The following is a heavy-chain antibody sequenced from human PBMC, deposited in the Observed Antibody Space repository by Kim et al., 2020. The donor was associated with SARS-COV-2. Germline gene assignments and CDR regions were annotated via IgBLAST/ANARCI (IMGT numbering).Heavy chain of an antibody. J-gene: IGHJ4*02. V-gene: IGHV4-39*01. CDR1: GGSISSSSYY. Sequence: SETLSLTCTVSGGSISSSSYYWGWIRQPPGKGLEWIGSIYYSGSTYYNPSLKSRVTISVDTSKNQFSLKLSSVTAADTAVYYCARRGSLWFGELFAEDYYFDYWGQGTLVTVSS. D-gene: IGHD3-10*01. CDR3: ARRGSLWFGELFAEDYYFDY. CDR2: IYYSGST.